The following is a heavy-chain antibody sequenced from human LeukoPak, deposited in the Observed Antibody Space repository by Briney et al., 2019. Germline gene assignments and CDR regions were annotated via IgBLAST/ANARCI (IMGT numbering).Heavy chain of an antibody. CDR1: GFTFSSYA. D-gene: IGHD6-19*01. V-gene: IGHV3-23*01. CDR3: AKVKPRIAVAGNWYFDL. Sequence: PGGSLRLSCAASGFTFSSYAMSWVRQAPGKGLEWVSAISGSGGSTYYADSVKGRFTISRDNSKNTLYLQMNSLRAEDTAVYYCAKVKPRIAVAGNWYFDLWGRGTLVTVSS. J-gene: IGHJ2*01. CDR2: ISGSGGST.